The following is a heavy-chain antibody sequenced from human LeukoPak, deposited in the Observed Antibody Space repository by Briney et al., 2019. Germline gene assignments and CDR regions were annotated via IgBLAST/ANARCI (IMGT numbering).Heavy chain of an antibody. CDR2: IYYSGST. Sequence: SETLSLTCTVSGGSLSSYYWSWIRQPPGKGLEWIGYIYYSGSTNYNPSLKSRVTISVDTSKNQFSLKLSSVTAADTAVYYCARHGGSDWSFDYWGQGTLVTVSS. J-gene: IGHJ4*02. CDR1: GGSLSSYY. CDR3: ARHGGSDWSFDY. D-gene: IGHD6-19*01. V-gene: IGHV4-59*08.